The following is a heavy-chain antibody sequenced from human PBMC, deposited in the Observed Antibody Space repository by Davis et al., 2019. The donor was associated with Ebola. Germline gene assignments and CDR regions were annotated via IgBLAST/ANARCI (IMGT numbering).Heavy chain of an antibody. D-gene: IGHD5-18*01. Sequence: HTGGSLRLSCAASGFTFSSYWMHWVRQAPGKGLVWVSRINSDGSSTSYADSVKGRFTISRDNAKNSLYLQMNSLRAEDTAVYYCARGSRSVYSYGYRPFGHYGMDVWGQGTTVTVSS. CDR3: ARGSRSVYSYGYRPFGHYGMDV. CDR1: GFTFSSYW. V-gene: IGHV3-74*01. J-gene: IGHJ6*02. CDR2: INSDGSST.